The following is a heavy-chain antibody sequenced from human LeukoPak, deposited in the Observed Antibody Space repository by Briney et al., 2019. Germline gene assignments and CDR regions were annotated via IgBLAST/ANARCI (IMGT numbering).Heavy chain of an antibody. D-gene: IGHD2-2*01. V-gene: IGHV4-59*01. J-gene: IGHJ5*02. CDR3: ARAPYCSSTSCRNWFDP. Sequence: PSETLSLTCTVSGGSISSYYWSWIRQPPGKGLEWIGYIYYSGSTNYNPSLKSRVTISVDTSKNQFSLKLSSVTAADTAVYYCARAPYCSSTSCRNWFDPWGQGTLVTVSS. CDR2: IYYSGST. CDR1: GGSISSYY.